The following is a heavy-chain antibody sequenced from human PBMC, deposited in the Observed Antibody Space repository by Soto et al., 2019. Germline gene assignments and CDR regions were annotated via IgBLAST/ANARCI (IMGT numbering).Heavy chain of an antibody. CDR2: IYYSGST. Sequence: SETLSLTCTFSVGSVISGSYYWSWIRQPPGKGLEWIGYIYYSGSTNYNPSLKSRVTISVDTSKNQFSLKVSSVTAADTAMYYCARGPISGMDVWGLGTTVTVS. CDR3: ARGPISGMDV. CDR1: VGSVISGSYY. D-gene: IGHD3-9*01. V-gene: IGHV4-61*01. J-gene: IGHJ6*01.